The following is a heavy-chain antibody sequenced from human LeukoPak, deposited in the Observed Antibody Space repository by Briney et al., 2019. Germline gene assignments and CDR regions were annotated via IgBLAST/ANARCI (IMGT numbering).Heavy chain of an antibody. CDR1: GGSFSSYY. CDR3: ARGYSRWETGLSAFDI. CDR2: IYYSGST. D-gene: IGHD6-13*01. Sequence: PAETLSLTCTVSGGSFSSYYWSWIRQPPGKGLEWIGYIYYSGSTNYNPSLKSRVTISVDTSNNQFYLKLSSVTAADPAVYCCARGYSRWETGLSAFDIWGQGTMVTDSS. V-gene: IGHV4-59*01. J-gene: IGHJ3*02.